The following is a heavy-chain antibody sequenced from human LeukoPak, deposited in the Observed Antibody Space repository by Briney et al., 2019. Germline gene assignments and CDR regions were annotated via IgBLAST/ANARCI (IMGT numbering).Heavy chain of an antibody. J-gene: IGHJ4*02. D-gene: IGHD2-15*01. V-gene: IGHV4-34*01. CDR2: INHSGST. CDR1: GGSFSGYY. CDR3: ARVVGSDIVLVVAATEYYFDY. Sequence: SETLSLTCAVYGGSFSGYYWSWIRQPPGKGLEWIGQINHSGSTNYNPSLKSRVTISVDTSKNQFSLKLSSVTAADTAVYYCARVVGSDIVLVVAATEYYFDYWGQGTLVTVSS.